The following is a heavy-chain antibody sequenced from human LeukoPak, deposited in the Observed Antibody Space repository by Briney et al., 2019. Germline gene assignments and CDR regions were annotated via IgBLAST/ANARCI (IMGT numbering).Heavy chain of an antibody. CDR1: GFPFSSYA. Sequence: PGGSLRLSCAASGFPFSSYAMRWVRQTPGEGLEWVSSIGASGGPTYYADSVKGRLIISRDNSKNTLYLQMSSLRVEDTAVYYCVKGIPGGATDYWGQGTLVTVSS. J-gene: IGHJ4*02. D-gene: IGHD4/OR15-4a*01. CDR3: VKGIPGGATDY. CDR2: IGASGGPT. V-gene: IGHV3-23*01.